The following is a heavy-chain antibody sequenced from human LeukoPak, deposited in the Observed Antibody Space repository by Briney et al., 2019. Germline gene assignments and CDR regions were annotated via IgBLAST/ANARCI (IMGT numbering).Heavy chain of an antibody. Sequence: GGSLRLSCAASGFTLSDYAMSWVRQAPGKGLEWVSAISPGGGDTYYADSVKGRFTISRDNSKNTLYLQMNSLRAEDTAVYYCARGVEYGGKALGAFDIWGQGTMVTVSS. CDR2: ISPGGGDT. J-gene: IGHJ3*02. CDR1: GFTLSDYA. V-gene: IGHV3-23*01. CDR3: ARGVEYGGKALGAFDI. D-gene: IGHD4-23*01.